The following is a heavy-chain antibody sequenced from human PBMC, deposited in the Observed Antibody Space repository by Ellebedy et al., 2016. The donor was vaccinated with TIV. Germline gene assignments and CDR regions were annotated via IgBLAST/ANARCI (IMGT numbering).Heavy chain of an antibody. CDR3: ARHLANSYGYMIDY. Sequence: SETLSLTCSVSGGSISTDYWGWIRQPPGKGLEWIGYIYNSGSTKYNPSLKSRVTISVDTSKNRFSLNLSSLTAADTAVYYCARHLANSYGYMIDYWGQGTLVTVSS. CDR2: IYNSGST. J-gene: IGHJ4*02. D-gene: IGHD5-18*01. V-gene: IGHV4-59*08. CDR1: GGSISTDY.